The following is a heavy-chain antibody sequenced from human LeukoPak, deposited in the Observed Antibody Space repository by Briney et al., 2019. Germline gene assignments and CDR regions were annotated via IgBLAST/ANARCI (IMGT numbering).Heavy chain of an antibody. CDR3: ARPYDTRGYFPDY. V-gene: IGHV3-7*01. CDR1: GFALSSHR. J-gene: IGHJ4*02. D-gene: IGHD3-22*01. Sequence: GGSLRLSCAASGFALSSHRMTWVRQVPGRGPEWVANVNRDGSETYYLDSVKGRFTISKDNAKNSLYLQMNSLGAEDTAVYYCARPYDTRGYFPDYWGQGTLVTVSS. CDR2: VNRDGSET.